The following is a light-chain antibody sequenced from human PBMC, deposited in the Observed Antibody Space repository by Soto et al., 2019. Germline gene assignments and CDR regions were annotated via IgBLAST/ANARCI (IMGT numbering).Light chain of an antibody. J-gene: IGLJ2*01. CDR3: QTGGTGIVV. V-gene: IGLV4-69*01. CDR1: SGHSSYA. CDR2: LNSDGSH. Sequence: QPVLTQSPSASASLGAAVKLTCTLSSGHSSYAIAWHQQQPEKGPRYLMKLNSDGSHSKGDGIPDRFSGSSSGAERYLTISSLQAEAEADYYCQTGGTGIVVFGGGTKVTVL.